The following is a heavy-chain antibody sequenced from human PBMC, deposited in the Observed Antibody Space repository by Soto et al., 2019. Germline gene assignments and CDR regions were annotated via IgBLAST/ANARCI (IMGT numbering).Heavy chain of an antibody. Sequence: KTSETLSLTCTVSGGSVSSGSYYWSWIRQPPGKGLEWIGYIYYSGSTNYNPSLKSRVTISVDTSKNQFSLKLSSVTAADTAVYYCASASARYYDILTGYSAYYYYGMDVWGQGTTVTVSS. V-gene: IGHV4-61*01. J-gene: IGHJ6*02. CDR1: GGSVSSGSYY. CDR2: IYYSGST. D-gene: IGHD3-9*01. CDR3: ASASARYYDILTGYSAYYYYGMDV.